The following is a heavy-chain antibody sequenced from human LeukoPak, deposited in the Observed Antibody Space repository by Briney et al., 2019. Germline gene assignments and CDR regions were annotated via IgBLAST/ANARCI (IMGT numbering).Heavy chain of an antibody. CDR1: GYSFSTYW. V-gene: IGHV5-51*01. CDR2: IYPGDSNT. J-gene: IGHJ6*03. Sequence: GESLKISCKGSGYSFSTYWIACVRQMPGKGLEWMGIIYPGDSNTIYSPSFEGQVIMSVDKSISTAYLQWSSLKASDTAMYYCARGGIYYYYMDVWGKGTTVTVSS. CDR3: ARGGIYYYYMDV.